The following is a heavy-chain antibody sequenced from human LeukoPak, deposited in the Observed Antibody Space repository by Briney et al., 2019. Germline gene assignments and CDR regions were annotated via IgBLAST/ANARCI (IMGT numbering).Heavy chain of an antibody. Sequence: SETLSLTCAVSGYSISSGYYWGWIRQPPGKGVGWIGRIYQSGRTYYNPCLKGRDTIAVETRKNHICEKVSSVTATDTAVYYCARHGVGQWLVFGPDYWGQGTLVTVSS. CDR3: ARHGVGQWLVFGPDY. CDR2: IYQSGRT. J-gene: IGHJ4*02. V-gene: IGHV4-38-2*01. CDR1: GYSISSGYY. D-gene: IGHD6-19*01.